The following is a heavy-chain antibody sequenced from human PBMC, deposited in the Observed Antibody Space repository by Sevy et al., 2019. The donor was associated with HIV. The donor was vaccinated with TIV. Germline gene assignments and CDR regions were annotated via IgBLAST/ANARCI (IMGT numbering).Heavy chain of an antibody. CDR1: GFTFSSYW. Sequence: GGSLRLSCAASGFTFSSYWMSWVRQAPGKGLEWVANIKQDGSEKYYVDSVKGRFTISSDNAKNSLYLQMNSLRAEDTAVYYCARDRLHQAAAGTGFDYWGQGTLVTVSS. J-gene: IGHJ4*02. D-gene: IGHD6-13*01. CDR3: ARDRLHQAAAGTGFDY. CDR2: IKQDGSEK. V-gene: IGHV3-7*01.